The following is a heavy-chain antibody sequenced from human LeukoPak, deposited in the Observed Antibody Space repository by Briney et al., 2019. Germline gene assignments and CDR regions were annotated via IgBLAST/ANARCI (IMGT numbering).Heavy chain of an antibody. V-gene: IGHV4-30-4*01. CDR2: IYYSGST. Sequence: SETLSLTCTVSGGSITSGDYYWSWTRQPPGKGLEWIGYIYYSGSTYYNPSLKSRVTISVDTSKNQFSLKLSSVAAADTAVYYCARPQAYYDGMDVWGQGTTVTVSS. CDR3: ARPQAYYDGMDV. J-gene: IGHJ6*02. CDR1: GGSITSGDYY.